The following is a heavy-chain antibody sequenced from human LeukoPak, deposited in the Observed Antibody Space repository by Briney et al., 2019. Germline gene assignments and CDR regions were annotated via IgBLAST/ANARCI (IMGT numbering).Heavy chain of an antibody. Sequence: ASVKVSCKVSGYTLTELSMHWVRRAPGKGLEWMGGFDPEDGETIYAQKFQGRVTMTGDTSTDTAYMELSSLRSEDTAVYYCARDPIAAAGTPHFDYWGQGTLVTVSS. J-gene: IGHJ4*02. V-gene: IGHV1-24*01. CDR1: GYTLTELS. CDR2: FDPEDGET. D-gene: IGHD6-13*01. CDR3: ARDPIAAAGTPHFDY.